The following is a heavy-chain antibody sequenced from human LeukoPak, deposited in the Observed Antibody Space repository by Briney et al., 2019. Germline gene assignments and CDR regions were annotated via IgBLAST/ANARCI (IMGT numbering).Heavy chain of an antibody. J-gene: IGHJ4*02. CDR2: VNPNSGNT. D-gene: IGHD2-21*01. CDR3: ASYGMIEAFDY. Sequence: ASVKVSCKASGGTFSSYAISWVRQAPGQGLEWMGWVNPNSGNTGYAQKFQGRVTMTRNTSISTAYMELSSLRSEDTAVYYCASYGMIEAFDYWGQGTLVTVSS. V-gene: IGHV1-8*02. CDR1: GGTFSSYA.